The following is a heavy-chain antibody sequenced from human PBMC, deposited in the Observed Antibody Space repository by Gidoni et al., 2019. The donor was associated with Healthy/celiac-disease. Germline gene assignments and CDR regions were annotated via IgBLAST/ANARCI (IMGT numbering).Heavy chain of an antibody. Sequence: QVQLQQWGAGLLKPSETLSLTCAVYGGSFSGYYWSWIRQPPGKGLEWIGEINHSGSTNYNPSLKSRVTISVDTSKNQFSLKLSAVTAADTAVYYCARVRGGSYSTYYYYYGMXVWGQGTTVTVSS. J-gene: IGHJ6*02. CDR1: GGSFSGYY. V-gene: IGHV4-34*01. CDR2: INHSGST. CDR3: ARVRGGSYSTYYYYYGMXV. D-gene: IGHD1-26*01.